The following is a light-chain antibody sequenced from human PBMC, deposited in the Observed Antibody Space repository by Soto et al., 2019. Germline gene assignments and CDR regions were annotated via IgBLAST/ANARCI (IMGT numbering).Light chain of an antibody. J-gene: IGKJ1*01. Sequence: ETVMTQSPATLSVSPGERATLSCWASQSVNSNLACYQQKLGQAPRVLIYGASTRATGIPARFSGSGSETEFILTISSLQSEDSATYYCQHYNTWPWTFGQGTKVDIK. V-gene: IGKV3-15*01. CDR3: QHYNTWPWT. CDR2: GAS. CDR1: QSVNSN.